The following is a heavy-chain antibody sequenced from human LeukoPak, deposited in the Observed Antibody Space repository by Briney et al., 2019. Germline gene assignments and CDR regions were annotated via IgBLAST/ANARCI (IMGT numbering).Heavy chain of an antibody. D-gene: IGHD3-22*01. CDR3: ARDLSYESSGYGSDY. Sequence: GRSLRLSCAASGFTFSSYGMHWVRQAPGKGLEWVSYISSSSSTIYYADSVKGRFTISRDNAKNSLYLQMNSLRAEDAAVYYCARDLSYESSGYGSDYWGQGTLVTVSS. V-gene: IGHV3-48*04. CDR1: GFTFSSYG. J-gene: IGHJ4*02. CDR2: ISSSSSTI.